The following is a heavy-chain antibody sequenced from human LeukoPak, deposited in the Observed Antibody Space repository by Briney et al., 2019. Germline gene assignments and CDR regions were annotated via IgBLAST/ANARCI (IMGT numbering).Heavy chain of an antibody. J-gene: IGHJ4*02. V-gene: IGHV3-15*01. D-gene: IGHD1-26*01. CDR2: IKSKTDGGTT. CDR1: GFTFSSYG. CDR3: ARSHQRVGIEDY. Sequence: GGSLRLSCAASGFTFSSYGMHWVRQAPGKGLEWVGRIKSKTDGGTTDYAAPVKGRFTISRDDSKNTLYLQMNSLRADDTAVYYCARSHQRVGIEDYWGQGTLVTVSS.